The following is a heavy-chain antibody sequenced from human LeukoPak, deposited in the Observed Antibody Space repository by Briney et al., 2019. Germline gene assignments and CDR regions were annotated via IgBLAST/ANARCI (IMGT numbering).Heavy chain of an antibody. Sequence: GGSLRLSCAASGVTFSRYTMNWVRQSPGQGLEWVSSISSSGYYRYYADSVKGRFTISRDNAKNSLYLQMNSLRAEDTAVYYCASEVGATNAFDIWGQGTMVTVSS. J-gene: IGHJ3*02. CDR2: ISSSGYYR. CDR3: ASEVGATNAFDI. V-gene: IGHV3-21*01. D-gene: IGHD1-26*01. CDR1: GVTFSRYT.